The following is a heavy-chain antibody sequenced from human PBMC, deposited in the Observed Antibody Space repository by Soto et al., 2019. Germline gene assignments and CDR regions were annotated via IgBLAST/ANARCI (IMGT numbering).Heavy chain of an antibody. J-gene: IGHJ5*02. Sequence: QEQVVESGGGVVQPGRSLRLSCVASGFIVSGYSIHWFRQAPGKGLEWVSLISYDGTKKDYADSVKGRFTISRDTSQNTLYLQMNSLRPDDTAVYYCARCWGTDDGSSLGYNWFNPWGQGTLVIVSP. CDR3: ARCWGTDDGSSLGYNWFNP. CDR2: ISYDGTKK. D-gene: IGHD1-7*01. CDR1: GFIVSGYS. V-gene: IGHV3-30-3*01.